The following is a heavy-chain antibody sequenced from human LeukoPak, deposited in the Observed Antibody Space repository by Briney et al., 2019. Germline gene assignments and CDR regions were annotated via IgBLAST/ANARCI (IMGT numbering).Heavy chain of an antibody. V-gene: IGHV1-2*02. CDR1: GNTFTRYY. CDR3: ALYSSSWLGFDY. J-gene: IGHJ4*02. D-gene: IGHD6-13*01. CDR2: INPNSGGT. Sequence: ASVKGSCKASGNTFTRYYMHWLRQAPGQGLEWIGWINPNSGGTNYAQKFQGRVTMTRDTSISTAYMELSRLRSDDTAVYYCALYSSSWLGFDYWGQGTLVTVSS.